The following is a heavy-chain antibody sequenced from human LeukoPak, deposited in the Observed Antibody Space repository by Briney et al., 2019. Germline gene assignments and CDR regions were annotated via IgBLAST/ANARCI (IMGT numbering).Heavy chain of an antibody. J-gene: IGHJ4*02. CDR1: GGSMRNYY. Sequence: SETLSLTCAVSGGSMRNYYWSWIRQPPGKGLEWIGYTCDSGSSSYNPSLRSRVSISIDTSKNQFSLNLSSVTAADTAVYYCARGWASSWYYFDFWGQRTLVTVSS. CDR3: ARGWASSWYYFDF. V-gene: IGHV4-59*01. CDR2: TCDSGSS. D-gene: IGHD2-2*01.